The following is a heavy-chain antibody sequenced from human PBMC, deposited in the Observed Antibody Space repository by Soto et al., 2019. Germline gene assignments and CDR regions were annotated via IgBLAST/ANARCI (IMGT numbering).Heavy chain of an antibody. CDR2: ISYDGSNK. Sequence: HPGGSLRLSCAATGFTFSSYGMHWVRQAPGKGLEWVAVISYDGSNKYYADSVKGRFTISRDNSKNTLYLQMNSLRAEDTAVYYCAKEVRWLVLSDYWGQGTLVTVSS. V-gene: IGHV3-30*18. CDR3: AKEVRWLVLSDY. D-gene: IGHD6-19*01. J-gene: IGHJ4*02. CDR1: GFTFSSYG.